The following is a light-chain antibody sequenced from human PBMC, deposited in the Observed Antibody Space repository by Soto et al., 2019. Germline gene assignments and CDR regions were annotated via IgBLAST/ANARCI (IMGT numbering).Light chain of an antibody. V-gene: IGKV1-5*03. Sequence: DIQMTQSPSTLSGSVGDRVTIACRASQTISSWLAWYQQKPGKAPKLLIYKASTLKSGVPSRFSGSGSGTEFTRTISSLQPDDFATYYCQQYASYSPTFGQGTKVDIK. CDR2: KAS. J-gene: IGKJ1*01. CDR1: QTISSW. CDR3: QQYASYSPT.